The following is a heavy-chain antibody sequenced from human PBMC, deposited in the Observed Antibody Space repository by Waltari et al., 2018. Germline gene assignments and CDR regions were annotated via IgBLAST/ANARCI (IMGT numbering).Heavy chain of an antibody. CDR1: GFSFSTYW. CDR3: VRSAFLDV. J-gene: IGHJ6*02. Sequence: EVQLVESGGGLVQPGGSVRLSCAASGFSFSTYWMNWARQAPGEGLVWVSGSKSDGSTTAYADSVKGRFTTSRDNAKNTLYLQMNSLRADDTAVYYCVRSAFLDVWGQGTTVTVSS. D-gene: IGHD3-16*01. V-gene: IGHV3-74*01. CDR2: SKSDGSTT.